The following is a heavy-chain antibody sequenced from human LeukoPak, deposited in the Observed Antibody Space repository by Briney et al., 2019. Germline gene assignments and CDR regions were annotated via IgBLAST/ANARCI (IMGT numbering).Heavy chain of an antibody. J-gene: IGHJ5*02. CDR3: AAEGFYPLNWFDP. CDR2: IYYNGST. D-gene: IGHD2/OR15-2a*01. Sequence: SETLSLTCTASGGSVSSGSYYWGWIRQPPGKGLEWIGGIYYNGSTYYNPSLKSRVTISVDTSKNQFSLKLSSVTAADTAVYYCAAEGFYPLNWFDPWGQGTLVTVSS. CDR1: GGSVSSGSYY. V-gene: IGHV4-39*01.